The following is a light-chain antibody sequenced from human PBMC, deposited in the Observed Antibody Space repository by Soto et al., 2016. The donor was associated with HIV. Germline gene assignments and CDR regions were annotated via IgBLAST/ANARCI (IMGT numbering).Light chain of an antibody. J-gene: IGLJ1*01. V-gene: IGLV3-19*01. CDR3: NSRDSNDNRV. CDR1: SLRRYY. Sequence: SSELTQDPAVSVALGQTVRITCQGDSLRRYYANWYQKKPGQAPVVVIYGQNNRPSGIPDRLSGSSSGNTASLTITGAQAEDEADYYCNSRDSNDNRVFGTGTKVHRP. CDR2: GQN.